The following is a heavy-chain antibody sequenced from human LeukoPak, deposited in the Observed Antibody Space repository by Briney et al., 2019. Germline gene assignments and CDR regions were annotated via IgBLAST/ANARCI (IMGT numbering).Heavy chain of an antibody. CDR2: ISGSGGST. CDR1: GFTFSSHA. J-gene: IGHJ3*02. V-gene: IGHV3-23*01. D-gene: IGHD3-3*01. Sequence: GGSLRLSCAASGFTFSSHAMSWVRQAPGKGLEWVSAISGSGGSTYYADSVKGRFTISRDNSKNTLYLQMNSLRAEDTAVYYCAKECDFWSGRNDAFDIWGQGTMVTVSS. CDR3: AKECDFWSGRNDAFDI.